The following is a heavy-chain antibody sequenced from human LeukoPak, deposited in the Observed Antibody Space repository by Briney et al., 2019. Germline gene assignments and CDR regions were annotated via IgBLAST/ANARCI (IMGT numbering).Heavy chain of an antibody. Sequence: PGGSLRLSCAASGFTFSMSWMSWVRQAPGKGLEWVANIKQDGSEKYYVDSVKGRFTISRDNSKNTVYLQMNSLRTEDTAVYYCARSLTMVRAYDYWGQGTLVTVSS. D-gene: IGHD3-10*01. V-gene: IGHV3-7*01. J-gene: IGHJ4*02. CDR1: GFTFSMSW. CDR2: IKQDGSEK. CDR3: ARSLTMVRAYDY.